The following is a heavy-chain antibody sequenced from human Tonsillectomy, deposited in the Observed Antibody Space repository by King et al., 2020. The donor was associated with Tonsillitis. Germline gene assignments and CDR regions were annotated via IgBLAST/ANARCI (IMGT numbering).Heavy chain of an antibody. CDR2: IYSGGST. J-gene: IGHJ4*02. D-gene: IGHD6-19*01. CDR1: RFTVSSNY. V-gene: IGHV3-53*01. Sequence: VQLVESGGGLIQPGGSLRLSCAASRFTVSSNYMSWVRQAPGKGLEWVSLIYSGGSTYYADSVKGRFTISRDNSKNTLYLQMNSLRAEDTAVYYCASERRRYTSGWLYFDYWGQGTLVTVSS. CDR3: ASERRRYTSGWLYFDY.